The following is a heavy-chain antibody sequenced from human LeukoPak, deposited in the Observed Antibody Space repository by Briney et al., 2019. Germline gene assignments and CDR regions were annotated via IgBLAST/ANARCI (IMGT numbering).Heavy chain of an antibody. CDR2: INHSGST. CDR1: GGSFSRYY. J-gene: IGHJ6*03. Sequence: SETLSLTCAVNGGSFSRYYWSWIRQPPGKGLEWIGEINHSGSTNYNPSLKSQVTISVDTSKNQFSLKLNSVTAADTAIYYCARGNMWDYRRYYYYMDVWGKGTTVTVSS. CDR3: ARGNMWDYRRYYYYMDV. D-gene: IGHD4-11*01. V-gene: IGHV4-34*01.